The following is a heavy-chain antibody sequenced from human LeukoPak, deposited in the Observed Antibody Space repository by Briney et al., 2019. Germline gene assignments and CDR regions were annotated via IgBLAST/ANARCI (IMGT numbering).Heavy chain of an antibody. CDR3: ARLVRAWNDHFDY. D-gene: IGHD1-1*01. CDR1: GDSFGPFS. Sequence: PSETLSLSCTLSGDSFGPFSWSWLRQPPGKGLEWIGYIQASGDTSFNGALKSRVTFSLDTSKSEFSLTLRFVTAADTAVYYCARLVRAWNDHFDYWGQGILVTVSS. V-gene: IGHV4-4*09. CDR2: IQASGDT. J-gene: IGHJ4*02.